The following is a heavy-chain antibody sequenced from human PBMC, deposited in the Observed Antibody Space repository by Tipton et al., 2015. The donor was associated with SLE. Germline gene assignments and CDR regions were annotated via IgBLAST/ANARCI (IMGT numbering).Heavy chain of an antibody. J-gene: IGHJ4*02. CDR3: ARAAALDY. V-gene: IGHV4-34*01. D-gene: IGHD2-2*01. CDR1: GGSFSGYY. Sequence: TLSLTCAVYGGSFSGYYWSWIRQPPGKGLEWIGEINHSGSTNYNPSLKSRVTISVDTSKNQFSLKLSSVTAADTAVYYCARAAALDYWGQGTLVTVSS. CDR2: INHSGST.